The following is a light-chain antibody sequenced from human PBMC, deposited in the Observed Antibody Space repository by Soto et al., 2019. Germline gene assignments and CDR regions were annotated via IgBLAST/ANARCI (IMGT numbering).Light chain of an antibody. J-gene: IGKJ3*01. CDR3: QQYGGSPSFT. V-gene: IGKV3-20*01. Sequence: ESELTQSPGTLSLSPGERATLSCRASQSVSSSYLAWYQQKPGQAPRLLIYGASSRATGIPDRFSGSGSGTDFTLTISRLEPEDFAVYYCQQYGGSPSFTFGPGTKVHIK. CDR2: GAS. CDR1: QSVSSSY.